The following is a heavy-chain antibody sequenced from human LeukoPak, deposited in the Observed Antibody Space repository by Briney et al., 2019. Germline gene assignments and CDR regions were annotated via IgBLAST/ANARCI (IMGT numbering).Heavy chain of an antibody. J-gene: IGHJ4*02. Sequence: PGGSLRLSCAASGFTFTSYAMLWVRQAPGKGLEWVALISYDGSNKYYADSMKGRFTISRDNSKNTLYLQMNSLRTEDTAVYYCARAAVTTWSRFDCWGQGTLVTVSS. CDR2: ISYDGSNK. V-gene: IGHV3-30-3*01. D-gene: IGHD4-17*01. CDR3: ARAAVTTWSRFDC. CDR1: GFTFTSYA.